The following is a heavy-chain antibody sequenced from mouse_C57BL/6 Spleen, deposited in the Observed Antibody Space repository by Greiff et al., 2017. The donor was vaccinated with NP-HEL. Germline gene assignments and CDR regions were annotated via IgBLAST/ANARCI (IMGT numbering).Heavy chain of an antibody. CDR3: TKGGTVVANYFDC. V-gene: IGHV14-4*01. J-gene: IGHJ2*01. D-gene: IGHD1-1*01. CDR2: IDPENGDT. Sequence: VQLQQSGAELVRPGASVKLSCTASGFNIKDDYMHWVKQRPEQGLEWIGWIDPENGDTEYASKFQGKATITADTSSNTAYLQLSSLTSEDTAVYDCTKGGTVVANYFDCWGQGTTLTVSS. CDR1: GFNIKDDY.